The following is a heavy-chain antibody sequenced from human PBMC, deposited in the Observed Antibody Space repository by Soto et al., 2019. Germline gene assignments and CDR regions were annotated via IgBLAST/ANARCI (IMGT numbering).Heavy chain of an antibody. V-gene: IGHV3-74*01. Sequence: EVQLVESGGGLVQPGGSLRLSSAASGFTFSSHWMHWVRQAPGKGLAWVSRINSDGSSTSYADSVKGRNTISRDNAKNTLYLQMNSLRAEDTAVYYCAREDYGDYTGYFALWGRGTLVTVSS. CDR3: AREDYGDYTGYFAL. D-gene: IGHD4-17*01. CDR2: INSDGSST. J-gene: IGHJ2*01. CDR1: GFTFSSHW.